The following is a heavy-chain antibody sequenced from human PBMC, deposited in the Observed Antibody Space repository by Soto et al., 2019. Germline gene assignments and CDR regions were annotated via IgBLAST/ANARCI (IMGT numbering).Heavy chain of an antibody. CDR2: ISYDGSNK. V-gene: IGHV3-30*18. CDR1: GFTFSSYG. D-gene: IGHD3-10*01. CDR3: AKWGWFGELLAHYYYGMDV. J-gene: IGHJ6*02. Sequence: LRLSCAASGFTFSSYGMHWVRQAPGKGLEWVAVISYDGSNKYYADSVKGRFTISRDNSKNTLYLQMNSLRAEDTAVYYCAKWGWFGELLAHYYYGMDVWGQGTTVTVSS.